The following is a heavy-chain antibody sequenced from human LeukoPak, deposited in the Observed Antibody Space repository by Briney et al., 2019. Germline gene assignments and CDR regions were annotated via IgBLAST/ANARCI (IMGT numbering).Heavy chain of an antibody. CDR2: IYYSGST. CDR1: GGSISSYY. J-gene: IGHJ4*02. CDR3: ARAVSGRFDY. V-gene: IGHV4-59*08. Sequence: SESLSLTCTVSGGSISSYYWSWMRQPPGKGLEWIGYIYYSGSTNYNPSLNSRVTISVDTSKNQFSLRLSSVTAADTAIYYCARAVSGRFDYWGQGTLVTVPS. D-gene: IGHD6-19*01.